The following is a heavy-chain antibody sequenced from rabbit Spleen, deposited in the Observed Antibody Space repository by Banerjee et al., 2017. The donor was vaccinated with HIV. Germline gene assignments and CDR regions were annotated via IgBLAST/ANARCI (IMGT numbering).Heavy chain of an antibody. Sequence: QSLAESGGDLVQPVGSLKLSCKAFGFEFSNYGVSWVRQAPGKGLEWIGYIEPIFGNTSYASWAKGRFTISKTSSTTVTLQMTSLTVADTATYFCARDAGSGDYIDVYFDLWVPGTLVTVS. CDR2: IEPIFGNT. CDR3: ARDAGSGDYIDVYFDL. D-gene: IGHD8-1*01. V-gene: IGHV1S40*01. J-gene: IGHJ4*01. CDR1: GFEFSNYG.